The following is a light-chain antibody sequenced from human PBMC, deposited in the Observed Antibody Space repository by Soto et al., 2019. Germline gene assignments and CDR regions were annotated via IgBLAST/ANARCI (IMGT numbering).Light chain of an antibody. Sequence: EIMMTQSRATLSVSPGERATLSCRASQSISSNLAWYQQRPGQAPRLLIFGASTRATGIPARFSGSGSGTEFTLTISSLQSEDFAVYYCQQYNNWPYTFGQGTKLEIQ. CDR2: GAS. CDR1: QSISSN. CDR3: QQYNNWPYT. J-gene: IGKJ2*01. V-gene: IGKV3-15*01.